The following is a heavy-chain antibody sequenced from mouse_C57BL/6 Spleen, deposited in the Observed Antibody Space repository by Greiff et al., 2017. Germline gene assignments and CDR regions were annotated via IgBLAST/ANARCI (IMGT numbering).Heavy chain of an antibody. Sequence: DVKLQESGPELVKPGASVKIPCKASGYTFTDYNMDWVKQSHGKSLEWIGDINPNNGGTIYNQKFKGKATLTVDKSSSTAYMELRSLTSEDTAVYYCARSYDGYPWFAYWGQGALVTVS. V-gene: IGHV1-18*01. CDR3: ARSYDGYPWFAY. CDR1: GYTFTDYN. CDR2: INPNNGGT. J-gene: IGHJ3*01. D-gene: IGHD2-3*01.